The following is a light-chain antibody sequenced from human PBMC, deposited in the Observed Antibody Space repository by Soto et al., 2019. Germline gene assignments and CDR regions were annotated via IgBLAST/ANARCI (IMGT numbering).Light chain of an antibody. V-gene: IGKV3-20*01. J-gene: IGKJ2*01. CDR2: ETS. CDR3: QQYGSSPYT. Sequence: PGERAILSCRASQSFANNYFAWYQQKPGQAPRLLIYETSSRATGIPDRFLGGGSGTDFTLTISGLEPEDFAVYFCQQYGSSPYTFGQGTKLEIK. CDR1: QSFANNY.